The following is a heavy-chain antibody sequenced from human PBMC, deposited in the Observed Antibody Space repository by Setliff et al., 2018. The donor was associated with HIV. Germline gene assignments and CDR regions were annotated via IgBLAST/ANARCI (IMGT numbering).Heavy chain of an antibody. J-gene: IGHJ6*02. Sequence: PSETLSLTCAVYGGSFSGYNWSWIRQPPGKGLEWIGEINHSGSTNYNPSLKTRVTISVDTSKNQFSLKLSSVTAADTAVYYCARQFTVQWLVSTYGMDVWGQGTTVTVSS. V-gene: IGHV4-34*01. CDR2: INHSGST. CDR1: GGSFSGYN. CDR3: ARQFTVQWLVSTYGMDV. D-gene: IGHD6-19*01.